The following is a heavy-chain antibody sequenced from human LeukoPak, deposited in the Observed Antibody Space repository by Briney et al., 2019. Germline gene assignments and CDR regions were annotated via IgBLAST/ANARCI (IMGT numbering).Heavy chain of an antibody. J-gene: IGHJ4*02. Sequence: GGSLRLSCAASGFTFSSYAMSWVRQAPGKGLDWVSAISGSGGSTYSADSVKGRFTISRDNSKNTLYLQMNSLRAEDTAVYYCAKDVSDYGGNSGLDYWGQGTLVTVSS. D-gene: IGHD4-23*01. CDR2: ISGSGGST. CDR1: GFTFSSYA. CDR3: AKDVSDYGGNSGLDY. V-gene: IGHV3-23*01.